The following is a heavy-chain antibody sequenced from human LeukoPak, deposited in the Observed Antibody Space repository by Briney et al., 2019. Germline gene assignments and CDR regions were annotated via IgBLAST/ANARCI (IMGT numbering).Heavy chain of an antibody. Sequence: GASVKVSCKASGYTFTGYYMHWVRQAPGQGLEWMGWINPNSGGTNYAQKFQGRVTMTRDTSISTAYMELSRLRSYDTAVYYCARVFGVVIDAFDIWGQGTMVTVSS. J-gene: IGHJ3*02. CDR2: INPNSGGT. V-gene: IGHV1-2*02. CDR3: ARVFGVVIDAFDI. D-gene: IGHD3-3*01. CDR1: GYTFTGYY.